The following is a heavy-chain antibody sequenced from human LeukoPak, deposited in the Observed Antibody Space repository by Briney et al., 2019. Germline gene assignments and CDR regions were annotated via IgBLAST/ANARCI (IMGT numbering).Heavy chain of an antibody. Sequence: SETLSLTCTVSGGSISSSSYYWGWIRQPPGKGLEWIGSIYYSGSTYYNPSLKSQVTISVDTSKNQFPLKLSSVTAADTAVYYCTSLYSSGWSGYYYYMDVWGKGTTVTVSS. V-gene: IGHV4-39*01. J-gene: IGHJ6*03. CDR1: GGSISSSSYY. CDR3: TSLYSSGWSGYYYYMDV. D-gene: IGHD6-19*01. CDR2: IYYSGST.